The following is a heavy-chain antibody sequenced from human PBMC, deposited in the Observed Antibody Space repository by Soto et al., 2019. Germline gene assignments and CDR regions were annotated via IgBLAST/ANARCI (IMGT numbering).Heavy chain of an antibody. V-gene: IGHV1-46*01. J-gene: IGHJ6*02. CDR1: GSSVTSYY. CDR3: ARAGIAYCTGDCSYYYGMDV. Sequence: APVKVSCKASGSSVTSYYMRWVRRAPGQGLEWMGIINPNSGSTTYAQKFQGRVTMTRDTSTSTVYMELTSLTSGDTAVYYCARAGIAYCTGDCSYYYGMDVWGQETTVTVSS. CDR2: INPNSGST. D-gene: IGHD2-21*02.